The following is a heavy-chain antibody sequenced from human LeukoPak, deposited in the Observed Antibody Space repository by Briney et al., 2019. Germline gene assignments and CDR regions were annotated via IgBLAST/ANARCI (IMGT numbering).Heavy chain of an antibody. J-gene: IGHJ2*01. CDR3: ARHVSSDLRIVVVTSDWYFDR. D-gene: IGHD2-21*02. Sequence: PSETPSLTCIVSGGSISSSRFYWGWIRQPPGKGLEWIGTIYYSGSTYYNPSLKSRVTISADTSTNHFSLNLSSVTAADAGVYYCARHVSSDLRIVVVTSDWYFDRWGRGTLVTVSS. CDR2: IYYSGST. CDR1: GGSISSSRFY. V-gene: IGHV4-39*01.